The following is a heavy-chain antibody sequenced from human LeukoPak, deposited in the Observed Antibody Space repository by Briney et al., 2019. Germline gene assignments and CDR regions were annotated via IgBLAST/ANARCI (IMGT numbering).Heavy chain of an antibody. CDR2: INHSGST. D-gene: IGHD1-7*01. V-gene: IGHV4-38-2*02. Sequence: SETLSLTRTVSGYSISSGYYWGWIRQPPGKGLEWIGEINHSGSTNYNPSLKSRVTISVDTSKNQFSLKLSSVTAADTAVYYCATTLYDYWGQGTLVTVSS. CDR3: ATTLYDY. J-gene: IGHJ4*02. CDR1: GYSISSGYY.